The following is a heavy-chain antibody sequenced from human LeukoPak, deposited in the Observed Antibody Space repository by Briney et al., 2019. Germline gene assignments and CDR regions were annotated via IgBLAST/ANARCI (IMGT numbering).Heavy chain of an antibody. CDR2: IDFSGDYI. V-gene: IGHV3-21*01. CDR3: ARSVFSGVVAAQHEFDD. D-gene: IGHD2-15*01. Sequence: GGSLRLSCAASGFTFSTYSMNWVRQGPGKGLEWVSTIDFSGDYIYYADSLKGRFTISRDNAKNSVHLQMDSLRAEDTAVYYCARSVFSGVVAAQHEFDDWGQGTLVTVSS. J-gene: IGHJ4*02. CDR1: GFTFSTYS.